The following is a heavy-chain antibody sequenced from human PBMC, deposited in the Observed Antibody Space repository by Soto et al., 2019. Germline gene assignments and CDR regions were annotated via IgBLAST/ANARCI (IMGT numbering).Heavy chain of an antibody. J-gene: IGHJ4*02. D-gene: IGHD6-13*01. Sequence: LSLTCTVSGGSISSSSYYWGWIRQPPGKGLEWIGSIYYSGSTYYNPSLKSRVTISVDTSKNQFSLKLSSVTAADTAVYYCARHEISSSWLTHRFDDWGQGTLVTVSS. CDR1: GGSISSSSYY. CDR2: IYYSGST. CDR3: ARHEISSSWLTHRFDD. V-gene: IGHV4-39*01.